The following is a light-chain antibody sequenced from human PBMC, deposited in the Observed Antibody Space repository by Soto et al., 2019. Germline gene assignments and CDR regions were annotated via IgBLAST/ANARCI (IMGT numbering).Light chain of an antibody. CDR2: AAS. CDR3: QQSYSSPYT. CDR1: QSINTF. Sequence: DIQMTQSPSSLSASVGDRVTLTCRASQSINTFLNWYQQKPGKAPQLLIYAASSLRSGVPSRFSGSRSGSDFTLTISNLQPEDFFTFICQQSYSSPYTFGQGTKLEIK. J-gene: IGKJ2*01. V-gene: IGKV1-39*01.